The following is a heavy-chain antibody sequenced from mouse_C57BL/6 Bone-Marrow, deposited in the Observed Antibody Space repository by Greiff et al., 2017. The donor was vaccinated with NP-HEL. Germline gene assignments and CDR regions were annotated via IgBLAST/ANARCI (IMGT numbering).Heavy chain of an antibody. J-gene: IGHJ2*01. V-gene: IGHV14-4*01. CDR2: LDPENGDT. Sequence: VQLQQSGAELVRPGASVKLSCTASGFNIKDDYMHWVKQRPEQGLEWIGWLDPENGDTEYASKFQGKATITADTSSNTAYLQLSSLTSEDTAVYYCTYYYGSSYPYYFDYWGQGTTLTVSS. CDR3: TYYYGSSYPYYFDY. CDR1: GFNIKDDY. D-gene: IGHD1-1*01.